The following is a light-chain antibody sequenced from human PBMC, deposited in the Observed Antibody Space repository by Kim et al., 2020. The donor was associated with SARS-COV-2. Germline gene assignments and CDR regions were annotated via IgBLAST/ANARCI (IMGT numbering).Light chain of an antibody. J-gene: IGKJ1*01. Sequence: SSSVGDSVTISCRGSQIISRSLAWYQQKPGKAPKLLIHSASNLDGVAPSWFSGSEAGTESTLTSSSLQPDDFASYYCQQYQLYSTFGQGTKVDIK. CDR1: QIISRS. CDR2: SAS. V-gene: IGKV1-5*01. CDR3: QQYQLYST.